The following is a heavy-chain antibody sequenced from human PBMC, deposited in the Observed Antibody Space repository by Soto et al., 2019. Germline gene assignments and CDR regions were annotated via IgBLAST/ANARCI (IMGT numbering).Heavy chain of an antibody. J-gene: IGHJ4*02. CDR1: GFTFTTYT. Sequence: EVQLLESGGHLVQPGGSLRLSCAASGFTFTTYTMNWVRQAPGKGLEWVSGILAGGTTYYADSVKGRFTISRDPSQNSVFLQMSSLRDEDTAVYYCAKARQPDGIWTFDFWGQGTLVTVSS. D-gene: IGHD3-9*01. CDR2: ILAGGTT. V-gene: IGHV3-23*01. CDR3: AKARQPDGIWTFDF.